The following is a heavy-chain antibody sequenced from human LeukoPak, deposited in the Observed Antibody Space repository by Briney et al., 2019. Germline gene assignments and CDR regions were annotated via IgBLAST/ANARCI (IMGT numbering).Heavy chain of an antibody. D-gene: IGHD5-18*01. J-gene: IGHJ4*02. V-gene: IGHV1-2*02. CDR2: INPNSGGT. CDR1: GYTFTGYY. Sequence: ASVKVSCKASGYTFTGYYMHWVRQAPGQGLEWMGWINPNSGGTNYAQKFQGRVTMTRDTSISTAYMELSRLRPDDTAVYYCARSLVDTAMVSFDYWGQGTLVTVSS. CDR3: ARSLVDTAMVSFDY.